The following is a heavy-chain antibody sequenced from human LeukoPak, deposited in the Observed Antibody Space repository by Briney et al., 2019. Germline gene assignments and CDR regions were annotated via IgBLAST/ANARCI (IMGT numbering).Heavy chain of an antibody. CDR1: GASIRSYS. J-gene: IGHJ3*02. Sequence: SETLSLTCSVSGASIRSYSWSWLRQPAGKGLEWIGRIHTSASTEYNPSLKSRVTMSVDTSKNQFSRKLNSVTAADTAVYFCARDDNSEYSDDAFDIWGQGTLVTVSS. CDR2: IHTSAST. V-gene: IGHV4-4*07. CDR3: ARDDNSEYSDDAFDI. D-gene: IGHD1-26*01.